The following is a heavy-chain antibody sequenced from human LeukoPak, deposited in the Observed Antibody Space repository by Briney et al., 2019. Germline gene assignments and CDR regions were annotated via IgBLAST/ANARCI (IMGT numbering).Heavy chain of an antibody. V-gene: IGHV4-59*01. CDR2: IYDSVNT. CDR1: GVPISTYY. J-gene: IGHJ4*02. Sequence: SETLSLTCSVSGVPISTYYWSWIRQSPGKGLEWIGYIYDSVNTNYNPSLESRVTISVDTSKKQFSLKLTSVTAADTAVYYCARVRRYYDIDYWGQGTLVTVSS. D-gene: IGHD3-16*01. CDR3: ARVRRYYDIDY.